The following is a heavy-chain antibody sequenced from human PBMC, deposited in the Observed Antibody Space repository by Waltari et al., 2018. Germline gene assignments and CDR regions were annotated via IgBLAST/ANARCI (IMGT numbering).Heavy chain of an antibody. V-gene: IGHV4-38-2*01. CDR2: IDHSRST. D-gene: IGHD4-17*01. J-gene: IGHJ4*02. Sequence: QVQLQDSGPGLVKPSETLSLTCAVSGYSFSSGYYRGWIQQPPGKGLEWIGSIDHSRSTYYNPSLKSRVTISVDTSKNQFSLKLSSGTAADTAVYYCARAAVTLFDYWGQGTLVTVSS. CDR3: ARAAVTLFDY. CDR1: GYSFSSGYY.